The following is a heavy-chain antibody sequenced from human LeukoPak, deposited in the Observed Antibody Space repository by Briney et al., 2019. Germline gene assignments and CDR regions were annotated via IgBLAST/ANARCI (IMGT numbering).Heavy chain of an antibody. Sequence: GGSLRLSCAASGFTFSNAWMSWVRQAPGKGLEWVGRIKSKTDGGTTDYAAPVKGRFTISRDDSKNTLYLQMNSLKTEDTAVYYCTTEGSGSQGWFDPWGQGTLVTVSS. CDR2: IKSKTDGGTT. CDR3: TTEGSGSQGWFDP. D-gene: IGHD1-26*01. J-gene: IGHJ5*02. V-gene: IGHV3-15*01. CDR1: GFTFSNAW.